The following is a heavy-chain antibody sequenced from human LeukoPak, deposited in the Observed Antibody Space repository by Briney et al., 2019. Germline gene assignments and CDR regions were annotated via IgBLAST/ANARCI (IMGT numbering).Heavy chain of an antibody. CDR3: ARLSYSSSWYSYNYYYYMDV. V-gene: IGHV4-34*01. CDR2: INHSGST. CDR1: GGSFSGYY. Sequence: SETLSLTCAVYGGSFSGYYWSWIRQPPGKGLEWMGEINHSGSTNYNPSLKSRVTISVDTSKNQFSLKLSSVTAADTAVYYCARLSYSSSWYSYNYYYYMDVWGKGTTVTISS. J-gene: IGHJ6*03. D-gene: IGHD6-13*01.